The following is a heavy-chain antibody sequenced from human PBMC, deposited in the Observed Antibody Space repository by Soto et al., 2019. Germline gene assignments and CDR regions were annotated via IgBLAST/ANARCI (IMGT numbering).Heavy chain of an antibody. CDR2: INWNSCGI. V-gene: IGHV3-9*01. CDR1: VFTCGYYA. Sequence: PGGPLRLSGAASVFTCGYYAMHWVRQAPGKGLEWVSGINWNSCGIGYADSVKGRFTISRDNAKNSLYLQMNSLRAEDTALYYCAKELGNSYYYYGMDVWGQGTTVTVSS. J-gene: IGHJ6*02. D-gene: IGHD4-4*01. CDR3: AKELGNSYYYYGMDV.